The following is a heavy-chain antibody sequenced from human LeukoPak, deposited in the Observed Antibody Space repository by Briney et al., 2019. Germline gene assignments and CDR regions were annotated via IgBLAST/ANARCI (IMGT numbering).Heavy chain of an antibody. CDR1: GFTVSSNY. CDR2: IYSGGST. J-gene: IGHJ4*02. D-gene: IGHD6-19*01. CDR3: AKQERAIAVAGTLDY. Sequence: GGSLRLSCAASGFTVSSNYMSWVRQAPGKGLEWVSVIYSGGSTYYADSVKGRFTISRHNSKNTLYLQMNSLRAEDTAVYYCAKQERAIAVAGTLDYWGQGTLVTVSS. V-gene: IGHV3-53*01.